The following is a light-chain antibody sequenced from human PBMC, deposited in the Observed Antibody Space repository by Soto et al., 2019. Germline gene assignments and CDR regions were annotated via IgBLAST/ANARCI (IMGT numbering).Light chain of an antibody. Sequence: QSVLTQPPSASGTPGQRVTISCSGSSSNIGSNTVNWYQQLPGTAPKLLIYSNNQRPSGVPDRISGSKSGTSASLAISGLQSEDEADYYCAAWDDSRDVFGTGTKVTVL. CDR3: AAWDDSRDV. J-gene: IGLJ1*01. CDR1: SSNIGSNT. V-gene: IGLV1-44*01. CDR2: SNN.